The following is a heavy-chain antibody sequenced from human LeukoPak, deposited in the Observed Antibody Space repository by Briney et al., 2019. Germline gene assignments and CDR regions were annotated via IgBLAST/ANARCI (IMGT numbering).Heavy chain of an antibody. D-gene: IGHD6-19*01. CDR1: GFTFSNSA. Sequence: GGSLRLSCAASGFTFSNSAMGWVRQAPGKGLEWVSTISYSGGSTYYTDSVKGRFTISRDNSKNTLYLQMNSLRAEDMALYYCAKDSSGCLDYWGQGTLVTVSS. CDR3: AKDSSGCLDY. V-gene: IGHV3-23*01. CDR2: ISYSGGST. J-gene: IGHJ4*02.